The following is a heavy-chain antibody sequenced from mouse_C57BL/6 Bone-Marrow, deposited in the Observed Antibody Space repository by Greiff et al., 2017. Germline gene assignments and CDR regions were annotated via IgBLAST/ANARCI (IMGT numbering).Heavy chain of an antibody. Sequence: VQLQQPGAELVKPGASVKLSCKASGYTFTSSWMQWVKPRPGPGLAWIGELAPSASYTNYNQKFKGKDTLTVDTSSRTAYMQISSRTSEDSAVYDCAREGRLWYFDVGGTGTTVTGSS. J-gene: IGHJ1*03. D-gene: IGHD1-1*01. V-gene: IGHV1-50*01. CDR2: LAPSASYT. CDR3: AREGRLWYFDV. CDR1: GYTFTSSW.